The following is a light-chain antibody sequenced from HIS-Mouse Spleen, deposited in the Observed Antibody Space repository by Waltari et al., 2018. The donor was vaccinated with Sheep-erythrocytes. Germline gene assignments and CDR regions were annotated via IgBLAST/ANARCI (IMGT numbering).Light chain of an antibody. V-gene: IGLV2-11*01. CDR1: SSDVGGYNY. Sequence: QSALTQPRSVSGSPGQSVTISCTGTSSDVGGYNYVSWYQQHPGKAPNLMIYDVSKRTSGVPYRFSCSKSGNTASLTISGIEAEEEADYYCCSYAGSYTWVFGGGTKLTVL. J-gene: IGLJ3*02. CDR3: CSYAGSYTWV. CDR2: DVS.